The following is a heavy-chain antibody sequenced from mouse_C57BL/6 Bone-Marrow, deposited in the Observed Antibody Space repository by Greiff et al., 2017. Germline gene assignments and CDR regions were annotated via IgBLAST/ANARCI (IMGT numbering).Heavy chain of an antibody. CDR3: ASYYSNYRPGMDY. CDR2: INPSSGYT. J-gene: IGHJ4*01. D-gene: IGHD2-5*01. Sequence: QVQLKESGAELAKPGASVKLSCKASGYTFTSYWMHWVKQRPGQGLEWIGYINPSSGYTKYNQKFKDKAILTADKSSSTAYMQLSSLTYEDSAVDYCASYYSNYRPGMDYWGQGTTVTVSS. CDR1: GYTFTSYW. V-gene: IGHV1-7*01.